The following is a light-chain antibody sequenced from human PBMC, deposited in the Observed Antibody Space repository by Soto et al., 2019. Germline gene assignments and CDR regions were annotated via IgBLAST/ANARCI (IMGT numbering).Light chain of an antibody. J-gene: IGKJ2*01. Sequence: EIVLTQSPATLSLSPGERVTLSCRASQSLSNYLDWYQQKPGQGPRLLIYAASNRVTGIPARFSGSGSGTDFTLTISSLEPEDFAVYYCQQRSDWPRTFGQGTNLEIK. V-gene: IGKV3-11*01. CDR1: QSLSNY. CDR3: QQRSDWPRT. CDR2: AAS.